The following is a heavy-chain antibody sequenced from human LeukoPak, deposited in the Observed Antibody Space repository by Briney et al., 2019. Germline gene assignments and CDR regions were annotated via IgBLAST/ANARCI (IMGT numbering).Heavy chain of an antibody. J-gene: IGHJ5*02. CDR2: IYHSGST. D-gene: IGHD3-10*01. CDR3: ARGFGELLAAIDP. Sequence: PSGTLSLTCAVSGGSISSSNWRSWVRQPPGKGLEWIGEIYHSGSTNYNPSLKSRVTISVDKSKNQFSLKLSSVTAADTAVYYCARGFGELLAAIDPWGQGTLVTVSS. V-gene: IGHV4-4*02. CDR1: GGSISSSNW.